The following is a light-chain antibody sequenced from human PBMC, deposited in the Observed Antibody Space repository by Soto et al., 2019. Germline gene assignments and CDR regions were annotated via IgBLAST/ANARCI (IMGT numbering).Light chain of an antibody. CDR3: CSYAGGPEV. CDR1: SSDVGGYKY. Sequence: QYVLTQPRSVSGSPGQSVTISCTGTSSDVGGYKYVSWYQQKSGKAPKLIIYGVSRWPSGVPNRFSGSKSGNRASLTISGLQAEDEGHYYCCSYAGGPEVFGTGTKVTVL. J-gene: IGLJ1*01. CDR2: GVS. V-gene: IGLV2-11*01.